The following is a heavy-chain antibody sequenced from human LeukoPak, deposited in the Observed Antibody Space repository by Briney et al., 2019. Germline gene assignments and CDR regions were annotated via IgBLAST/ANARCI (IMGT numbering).Heavy chain of an antibody. J-gene: IGHJ4*02. CDR3: ASGTTDIVAVPATLRNYYFDY. V-gene: IGHV1-8*03. Sequence: ASVNVSFKASGYTFTSYDINCVGQAAGQGLEWMGWMNPNSEKTGYAQKFQGRVTINRNTSISTAYMELSSLRSEDTAVYYCASGTTDIVAVPATLRNYYFDYWGQGTLVTVSS. CDR2: MNPNSEKT. CDR1: GYTFTSYD. D-gene: IGHD2-2*01.